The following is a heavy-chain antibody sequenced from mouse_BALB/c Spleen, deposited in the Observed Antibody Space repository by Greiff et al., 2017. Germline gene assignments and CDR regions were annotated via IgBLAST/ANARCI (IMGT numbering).Heavy chain of an antibody. CDR1: GFNITDYY. Sequence: EVKLQESGAELVRPGALVTLSCKASGFNITDYYMHWVKQRPEQGLEWIGWIDPEDGNTIYDPKFQGKASITADTSSNTAYLQLSSLTSEDTAVYYCATFITTDHPFAYWGQGTLVTVSA. D-gene: IGHD1-1*01. J-gene: IGHJ3*01. CDR2: IDPEDGNT. CDR3: ATFITTDHPFAY. V-gene: IGHV14-1*02.